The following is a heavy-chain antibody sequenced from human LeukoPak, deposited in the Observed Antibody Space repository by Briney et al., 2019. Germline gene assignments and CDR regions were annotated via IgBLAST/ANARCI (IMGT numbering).Heavy chain of an antibody. D-gene: IGHD5-12*01. V-gene: IGHV3-7*01. CDR1: GFTFSSYW. CDR2: IKQDGSEK. Sequence: PGGSLRLSCAASGFTFSSYWMSWVRQAPGKGLEWVANIKQDGSEKYYVDSVKGRFTISRDNAKNSLYLQMNSLRAEDTAVYYCAREGRRGYSGYDLDYWGQGTLVTVSS. CDR3: AREGRRGYSGYDLDY. J-gene: IGHJ4*02.